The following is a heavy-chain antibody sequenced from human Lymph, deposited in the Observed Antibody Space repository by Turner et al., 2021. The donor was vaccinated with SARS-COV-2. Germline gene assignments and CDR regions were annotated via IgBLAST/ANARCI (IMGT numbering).Heavy chain of an antibody. D-gene: IGHD5-12*01. Sequence: EVQLVQSGAEVKKPGESLKLSCTGSGYSFPTYWIGWVRQMPGKGLEWMGIIYPGESDTRYSPSFQGQVTISADKSISTAYLQWSSLKASDTAMYYCARLPIARGYSGYDFYYFDYWGQGTLVTVSS. J-gene: IGHJ4*02. V-gene: IGHV5-51*01. CDR1: GYSFPTYW. CDR2: IYPGESDT. CDR3: ARLPIARGYSGYDFYYFDY.